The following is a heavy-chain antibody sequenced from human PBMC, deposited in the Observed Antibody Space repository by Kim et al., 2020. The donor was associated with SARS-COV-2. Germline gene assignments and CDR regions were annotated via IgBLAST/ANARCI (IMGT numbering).Heavy chain of an antibody. V-gene: IGHV3-33*01. D-gene: IGHD3-22*01. CDR3: ARDRSYYDSSGDY. Sequence: GGSLRLSCAASGFTFSSYGMHWVRQAPGKGLEWVAVIWYGGSNKYYADSVKGRFTISRDNSKNTLYLQMNSLRAEDTAVYYCARDRSYYDSSGDYWGQGTLVTVSS. CDR2: IWYGGSNK. CDR1: GFTFSSYG. J-gene: IGHJ4*02.